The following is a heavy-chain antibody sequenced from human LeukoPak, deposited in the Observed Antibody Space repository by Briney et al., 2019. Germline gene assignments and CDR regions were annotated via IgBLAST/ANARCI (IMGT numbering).Heavy chain of an antibody. CDR1: GGSISSSSYY. V-gene: IGHV4-39*07. Sequence: SETLSLTCTVSGGSISSSSYYWGWIRQPPGKGLEWIGSIYYSGSTYYNPSLKSRVTISVDTSKNQFSLKLSSVTAADTAVYYCARFGGTLWIQLWLPPGNFWFDPWGQGTLVTVSS. CDR2: IYYSGST. D-gene: IGHD5-18*01. CDR3: ARFGGTLWIQLWLPPGNFWFDP. J-gene: IGHJ5*02.